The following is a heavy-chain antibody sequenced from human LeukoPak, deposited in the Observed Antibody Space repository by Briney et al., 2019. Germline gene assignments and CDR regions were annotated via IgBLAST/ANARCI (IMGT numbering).Heavy chain of an antibody. CDR3: AKSPGYWTHDY. CDR1: GFTFSSYA. D-gene: IGHD1-1*01. J-gene: IGHJ4*02. CDR2: ISYDGSNK. Sequence: GRSLRLSCAASGFTFSSYAMHWVRQAPGKGLEWVAVISYDGSNKYYADSVRGRFTVSTDSSKSTLYLQMNSLRAEDTAIYYCAKSPGYWTHDYWGQGILVTVSS. V-gene: IGHV3-30-3*01.